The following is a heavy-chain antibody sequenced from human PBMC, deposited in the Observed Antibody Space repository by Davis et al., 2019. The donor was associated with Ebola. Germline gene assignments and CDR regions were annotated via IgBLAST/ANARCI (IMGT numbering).Heavy chain of an antibody. D-gene: IGHD6-6*01. V-gene: IGHV1-8*01. CDR1: GYTFTSYD. J-gene: IGHJ5*02. Sequence: AASVKVSCKASGYTFTSYDINWVRQATGQGLEWMGWMNPNSGNTGYAQKFQGRVTMTRNTSISTAYMELSSLRSEDTAVYYCARSSAARLYNWFDPWGQGTLVTVSS. CDR2: MNPNSGNT. CDR3: ARSSAARLYNWFDP.